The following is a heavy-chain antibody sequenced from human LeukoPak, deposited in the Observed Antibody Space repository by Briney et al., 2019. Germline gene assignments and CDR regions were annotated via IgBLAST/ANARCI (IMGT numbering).Heavy chain of an antibody. CDR3: ARVVYYYASVSYNYYMDV. CDR2: IYSGGTT. D-gene: IGHD3-10*01. V-gene: IGHV3-53*01. Sequence: SGGSLRLSCAVSGFIVTSNYMSWVRLAPGKGLEWVSTIYSGGTTFYTDSVGGRFTISRDNSKNTLYLQMSSLRAEDAAIYYCARVVYYYASVSYNYYMDVWGKGTTVTISS. J-gene: IGHJ6*03. CDR1: GFIVTSNY.